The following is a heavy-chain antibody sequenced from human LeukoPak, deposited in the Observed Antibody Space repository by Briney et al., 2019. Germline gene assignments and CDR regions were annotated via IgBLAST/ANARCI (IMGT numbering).Heavy chain of an antibody. V-gene: IGHV1-24*01. CDR1: GYTLTELS. CDR2: FDPEDGET. J-gene: IGHJ3*02. Sequence: ASVKASCKVSGYTLTELSIHWVRQAPGKGVEWMGGFDPEDGETIYAQKFQGRVAMTEDTSTDTAYMELSSLRSDDTAVYYCAREGGLVGATRDAFDIWGQGTMVTVSS. CDR3: AREGGLVGATRDAFDI. D-gene: IGHD1-26*01.